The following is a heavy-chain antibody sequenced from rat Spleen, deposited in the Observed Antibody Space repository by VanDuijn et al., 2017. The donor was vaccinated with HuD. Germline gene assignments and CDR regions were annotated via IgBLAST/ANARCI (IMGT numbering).Heavy chain of an antibody. CDR3: ICDYYDSAYYYRLVY. D-gene: IGHD1-12*02. CDR1: GFTFNYAW. Sequence: EVQLVETGGSLVQPGKSLKLTCATSGFTFNYAWMHWVRQSPEKQLEWIAQIKAKSNNYATYYAESVKGRFTISRDDSKGSVYLQMNSLKEEDNAIDYCICDYYDSAYYYRLVYWGQVTLVTVSS. CDR2: IKAKSNNYAT. J-gene: IGHJ3*01. V-gene: IGHV6-8*01.